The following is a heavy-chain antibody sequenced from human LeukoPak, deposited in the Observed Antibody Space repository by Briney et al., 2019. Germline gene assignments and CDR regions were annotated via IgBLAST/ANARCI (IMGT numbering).Heavy chain of an antibody. CDR2: INPSNGGT. CDR1: GYTSTDYY. J-gene: IGHJ4*02. CDR3: ARVGYFGSGSYCPY. V-gene: IGHV1-2*02. Sequence: SVKVSCKASGYTSTDYYIHWVRQAPGQGLEWMGWINPSNGGTNFAQEFQGRVTMTRDTSISTAYMELSRLTSDDTAVYYCARVGYFGSGSYCPYWGQGTLVTVSS. D-gene: IGHD3-10*01.